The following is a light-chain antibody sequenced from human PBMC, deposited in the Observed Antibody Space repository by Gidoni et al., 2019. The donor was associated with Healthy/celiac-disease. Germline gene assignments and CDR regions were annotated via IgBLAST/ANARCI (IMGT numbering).Light chain of an antibody. Sequence: DIQMTQSPSSLSASVGDRVTITCQASQDISNYLNWYQQKPGKAPKLLIYDASNLETVVPSRFSGSGSGTDFTFTISSLQPEDIATYYCQQYDNLPGTFGQXTKLEIK. J-gene: IGKJ2*01. V-gene: IGKV1-33*01. CDR1: QDISNY. CDR2: DAS. CDR3: QQYDNLPGT.